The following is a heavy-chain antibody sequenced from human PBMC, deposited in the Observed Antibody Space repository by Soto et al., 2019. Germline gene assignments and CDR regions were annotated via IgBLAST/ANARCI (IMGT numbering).Heavy chain of an antibody. J-gene: IGHJ4*02. CDR3: ARGDYGDYFLFDY. CDR1: GFTVSSNY. Sequence: GGSLRLSCAASGFTVSSNYMSWVRQAPGKGLEWVSVIYSGGSTYYADSVKGRFTISRDNSKNTLYLQMNSLRAEDTAVYYCARGDYGDYFLFDYWGQGTLVTVSS. V-gene: IGHV3-53*01. D-gene: IGHD4-17*01. CDR2: IYSGGST.